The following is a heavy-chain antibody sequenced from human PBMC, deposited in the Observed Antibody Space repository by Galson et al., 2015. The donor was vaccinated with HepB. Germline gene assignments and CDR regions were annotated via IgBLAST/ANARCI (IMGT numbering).Heavy chain of an antibody. J-gene: IGHJ4*02. CDR1: GFTFSSYG. CDR2: ISYDGSNK. Sequence: SLRLSCAASGFTFSSYGMHWVRQAPGKGLEWVAVISYDGSNKYYADSVKGRFTISRDNSKNTLYLQMNSLRAEDTAVYYCASLCTNGVCYQDYFDYWGQGTLVTVSS. CDR3: ASLCTNGVCYQDYFDY. D-gene: IGHD2-8*01. V-gene: IGHV3-30*03.